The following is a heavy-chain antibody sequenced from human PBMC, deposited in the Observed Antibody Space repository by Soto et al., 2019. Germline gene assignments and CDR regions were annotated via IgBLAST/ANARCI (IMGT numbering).Heavy chain of an antibody. CDR3: ARGLELRWDFDY. J-gene: IGHJ4*02. CDR1: ELSLSRNSYY. D-gene: IGHD1-7*01. CDR2: IYYSGST. Sequence: SETRSHTSPVSELSLSRNSYYWVWLLQPPGKGLEWIGSIYYSGSTYYNPSLKSRVTISVDTSKNQFSLKLSSVTAADTAVYYCARGLELRWDFDYWGQGTLVTVSS. V-gene: IGHV4-39*01.